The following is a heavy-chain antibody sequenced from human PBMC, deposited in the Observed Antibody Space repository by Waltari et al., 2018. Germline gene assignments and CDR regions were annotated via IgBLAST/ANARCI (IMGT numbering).Heavy chain of an antibody. CDR3: ARGRGSYYYYYYLDV. Sequence: QLQLQESGSGLVKSSQTLSLPCTVSSVSISSAGYSWSWIRQPLGKGLEWIGYIYHSVSTYYNPSLKSRATISVDRSKNQFSLKLNSVTAADTAVYYCARGRGSYYYYYYLDVWAKGTTVTVSS. J-gene: IGHJ6*03. V-gene: IGHV4-30-2*01. D-gene: IGHD2-15*01. CDR2: IYHSVST. CDR1: SVSISSAGYS.